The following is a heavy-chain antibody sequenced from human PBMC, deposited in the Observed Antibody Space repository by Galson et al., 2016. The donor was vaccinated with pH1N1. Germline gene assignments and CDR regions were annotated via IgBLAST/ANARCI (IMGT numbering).Heavy chain of an antibody. J-gene: IGHJ6*02. Sequence: SVKVSCKVSEGTFTSSTITWVRHAPGQGLEWVGDIIPLFGTTTYALKFQGRVTLTADGSLHTAFMELSGLTSQDTAVYYCARTPTSVVTVYSPFDVWGQGTTVTVSS. D-gene: IGHD4-23*01. CDR1: EGTFTSST. CDR3: ARTPTSVVTVYSPFDV. V-gene: IGHV1-69*13. CDR2: IIPLFGTT.